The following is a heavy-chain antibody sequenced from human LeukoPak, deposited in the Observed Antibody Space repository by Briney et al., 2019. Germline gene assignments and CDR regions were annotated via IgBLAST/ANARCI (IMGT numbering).Heavy chain of an antibody. CDR1: GFTFYTYA. CDR2: ITGSSTST. D-gene: IGHD3-3*01. CDR3: AKGGEGPYYEKYFQH. V-gene: IGHV3-23*01. Sequence: PGGSLRLSCAASGFTFYTYAMSWVRQAPGKGLEWVSTITGSSTSTYYADPVKGRFTFSRDNSKNTLYLQMNSLRAEDTAVYYCAKGGEGPYYEKYFQHWGPGTLVTVSS. J-gene: IGHJ1*01.